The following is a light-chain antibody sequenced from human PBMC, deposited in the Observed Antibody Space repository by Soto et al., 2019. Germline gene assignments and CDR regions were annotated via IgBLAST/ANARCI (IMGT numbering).Light chain of an antibody. Sequence: EIVLTQSPGTLSLSPGERATLSCRASQSVSSSYLAGYQQKPGQAPRLLIYGASSRATGIPDRFSGSGSGTDFTLTISRLEPEDFAVYYCQQYGSSRTVGQGTKVEIK. CDR1: QSVSSSY. CDR2: GAS. V-gene: IGKV3-20*01. CDR3: QQYGSSRT. J-gene: IGKJ1*01.